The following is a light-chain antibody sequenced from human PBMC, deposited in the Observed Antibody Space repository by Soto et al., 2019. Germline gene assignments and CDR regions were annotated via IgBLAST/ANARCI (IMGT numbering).Light chain of an antibody. CDR1: SSDVGGYNY. CDR3: SSYAGSSNV. CDR2: EVN. V-gene: IGLV2-8*01. J-gene: IGLJ1*01. Sequence: QSALTQPPSASGSPGQSVAISCTGTSSDVGGYNYVSWYQQHPGKAPKLMIYEVNKRPSGVPDRFSGSKSGNTASLTVSGLQAEDDADYYCSSYAGSSNVFGTGTQLTVL.